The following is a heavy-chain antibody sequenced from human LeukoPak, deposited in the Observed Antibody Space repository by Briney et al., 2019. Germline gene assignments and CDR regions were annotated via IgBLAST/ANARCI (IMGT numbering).Heavy chain of an antibody. CDR1: GYTFTSYD. D-gene: IGHD1-14*01. CDR3: AGGGPGSAYFDY. J-gene: IGHJ4*02. CDR2: MNPNSGNT. Sequence: ASVKVSCKASGYTFTSYDINWVRQATGQGLEWMGWMNPNSGNTGYAQKFQGRVTMTRNTSISTAYMELSSLRSEDTAVYYCAGGGPGSAYFDYWGQGTLVTVSS. V-gene: IGHV1-8*01.